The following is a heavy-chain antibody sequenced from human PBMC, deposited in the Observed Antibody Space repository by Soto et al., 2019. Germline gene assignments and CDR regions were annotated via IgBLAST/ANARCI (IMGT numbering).Heavy chain of an antibody. CDR2: ISFDGNNK. V-gene: IGHV3-30*18. J-gene: IGHJ6*02. CDR3: AKENWPRDYNYYGMDV. Sequence: QVQLVESGGGVVQPGRSLRLSCAASGFTFTSYGMYWIRQAPGKGLEWVALISFDGNNKRYADSVKGRFTISRDTSKNTLDLQMNSLRPEETAVYYCAKENWPRDYNYYGMDVWGQGTTVTVSS. CDR1: GFTFTSYG.